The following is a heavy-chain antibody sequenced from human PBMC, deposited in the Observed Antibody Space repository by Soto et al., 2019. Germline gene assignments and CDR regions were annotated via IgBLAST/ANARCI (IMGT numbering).Heavy chain of an antibody. CDR3: GRYSGKYPGPIDY. CDR2: ISYDGSNK. CDR1: GFTFSHYG. J-gene: IGHJ4*02. V-gene: IGHV3-30*03. Sequence: QVQLVESGGGVVQPGRSLRLSCAASGFTFSHYGIHWVRQAPGKGLEWLAVISYDGSNKQYADSVKGRFTVSRDNSKNTLYLQMNSLRAEDTAVYFCGRYSGKYPGPIDYWGQGTMVTVSS. D-gene: IGHD1-26*01.